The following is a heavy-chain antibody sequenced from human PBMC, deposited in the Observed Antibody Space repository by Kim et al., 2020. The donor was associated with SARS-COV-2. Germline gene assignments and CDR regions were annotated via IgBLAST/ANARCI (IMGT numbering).Heavy chain of an antibody. J-gene: IGHJ5*02. V-gene: IGHV1-69*01. CDR3: ARDQIAVAGNNWFDP. D-gene: IGHD6-19*01. Sequence: QKFKGRVTITADEATGTAYMELGSLRSEDTAVYYCARDQIAVAGNNWFDPWGQGTLVTVSS.